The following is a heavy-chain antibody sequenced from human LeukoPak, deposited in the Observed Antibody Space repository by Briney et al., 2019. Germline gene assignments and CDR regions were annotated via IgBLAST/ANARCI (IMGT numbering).Heavy chain of an antibody. Sequence: PGGSLRLSCAASGFTFSSYEMNWVRQAPGKGLEWVSYISSSGSTIYYADSVKGRFTISRDNAKNSLYLQMNSLRAEDTAVYYCARAGGYCSGGSCYYYYVMDVWGQGTTVTVSS. CDR3: ARAGGYCSGGSCYYYYVMDV. D-gene: IGHD2-15*01. V-gene: IGHV3-48*03. CDR1: GFTFSSYE. CDR2: ISSSGSTI. J-gene: IGHJ6*02.